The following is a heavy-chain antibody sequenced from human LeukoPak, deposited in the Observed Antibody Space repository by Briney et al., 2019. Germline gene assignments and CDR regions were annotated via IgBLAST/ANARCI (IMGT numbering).Heavy chain of an antibody. CDR2: IIPTFGTA. D-gene: IGHD6-19*01. CDR3: ARDQWLEENTNWFDP. Sequence: SVKVSCKASGGTFSSYAISWVRQAPGQGLEWMGGIIPTFGTANYAQKFQGRVTITADKSTSTAYMELSSLRSEDTAVYYCARDQWLEENTNWFDPWGQGTLVTVSS. CDR1: GGTFSSYA. V-gene: IGHV1-69*06. J-gene: IGHJ5*02.